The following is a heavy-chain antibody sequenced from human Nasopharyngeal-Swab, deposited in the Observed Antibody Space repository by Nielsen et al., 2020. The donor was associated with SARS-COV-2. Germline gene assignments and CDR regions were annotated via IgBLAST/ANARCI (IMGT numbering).Heavy chain of an antibody. Sequence: GGSLRLSCAASGLTFDNHWMTWVRQAPGKGLEWVATIKPDGSEKYYVDPVKGRFTISRDNAKNSLYLQVNSLRAEDTAVYFCARDLSWNFDYWGQGTLITVSS. J-gene: IGHJ4*02. D-gene: IGHD6-13*01. CDR2: IKPDGSEK. CDR1: GLTFDNHW. V-gene: IGHV3-7*01. CDR3: ARDLSWNFDY.